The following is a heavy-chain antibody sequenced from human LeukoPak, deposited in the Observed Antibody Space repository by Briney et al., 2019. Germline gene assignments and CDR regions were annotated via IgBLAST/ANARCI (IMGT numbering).Heavy chain of an antibody. V-gene: IGHV7-4-1*02. CDR2: INTNTGNP. CDR3: ARISGWLLGY. CDR1: GYTFTSYY. D-gene: IGHD5-12*01. Sequence: ASVKVSCKASGYTFTSYYMHWVRQAPGQGLEWMGWINTNTGNPTYAHDFTGRFVFSLDTSVSTAYLQISSLKSEDTAVYYCARISGWLLGYWGQGTLVTVSS. J-gene: IGHJ4*02.